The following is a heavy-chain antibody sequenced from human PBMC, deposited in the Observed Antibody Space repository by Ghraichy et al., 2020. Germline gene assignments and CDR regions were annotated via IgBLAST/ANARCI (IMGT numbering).Heavy chain of an antibody. V-gene: IGHV3-43*01. J-gene: IGHJ4*02. D-gene: IGHD3-10*01. Sequence: GSLRLSCAASGFTFDDYSMHWVRQPPGKGLEWVSLINRNGGTKYYADSVKGRFTISRDNSENSLYLQMNSLRVEDTALYYCVKERLGSKFVLDYWGQGTLVTVSS. CDR3: VKERLGSKFVLDY. CDR1: GFTFDDYS. CDR2: INRNGGTK.